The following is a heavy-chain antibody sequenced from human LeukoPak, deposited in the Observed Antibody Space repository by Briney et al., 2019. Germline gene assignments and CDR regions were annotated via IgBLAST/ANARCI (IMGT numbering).Heavy chain of an antibody. J-gene: IGHJ5*02. CDR3: ARHFFAAAGNNWFDP. CDR2: IETSGST. CDR1: GGSFSSGSYY. D-gene: IGHD6-13*01. Sequence: SETLSLTCTVSGGSFSSGSYYWSWIRQPAGKGLEWIGRIETSGSTNYNPSLKSRVTISVDTSKNQFSLKLSSVTAADTAVYYCARHFFAAAGNNWFDPWGQGTLVTVSS. V-gene: IGHV4-61*02.